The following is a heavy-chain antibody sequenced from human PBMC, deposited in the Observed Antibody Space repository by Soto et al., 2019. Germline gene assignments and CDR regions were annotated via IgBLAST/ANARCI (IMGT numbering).Heavy chain of an antibody. V-gene: IGHV3-48*01. CDR3: AREGYCSSTSCSLDAFDI. Sequence: GGSLRLSCAASGFTFSSYSMNWVRQAPGKGLEWVSYISSSSSTIYYADSVKGRFTISRDNAKNPLYLQMNSLRAEDTAVYYCAREGYCSSTSCSLDAFDIWGQGTMVTVSS. J-gene: IGHJ3*02. CDR1: GFTFSSYS. D-gene: IGHD2-2*01. CDR2: ISSSSSTI.